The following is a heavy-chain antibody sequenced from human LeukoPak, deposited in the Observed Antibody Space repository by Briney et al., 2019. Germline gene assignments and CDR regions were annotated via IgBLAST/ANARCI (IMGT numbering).Heavy chain of an antibody. CDR2: IYSDGRT. D-gene: IGHD6-13*01. Sequence: GGSLRLSCAASGFTVTSNYMSWVRQAPGKGLEWVSSIYSDGRTFYADSVKGRFTTSRDNSKNTLSLQFNSLRVEDTAVYYCAARFSSSWAHAYWGQGTLVTVSS. CDR1: GFTVTSNY. V-gene: IGHV3-53*01. J-gene: IGHJ4*02. CDR3: AARFSSSWAHAY.